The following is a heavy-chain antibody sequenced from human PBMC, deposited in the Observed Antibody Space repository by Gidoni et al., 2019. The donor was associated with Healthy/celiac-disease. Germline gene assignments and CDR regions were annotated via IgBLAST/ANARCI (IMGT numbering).Heavy chain of an antibody. CDR2: IYYSGST. V-gene: IGHV4-59*08. CDR1: GGSISSYY. D-gene: IGHD6-19*01. CDR3: ARRLVDNNYYYYYYMDV. Sequence: QVQLQESGPGLVKPSETLSLTCTVSGGSISSYYWSWIRQPPGKGLEWIWYIYYSGSTNYNPSLKSRVTISVDTSKNQFSLKLSSVTAADTAVYYCARRLVDNNYYYYYYMDVWGKGTTVTVSS. J-gene: IGHJ6*03.